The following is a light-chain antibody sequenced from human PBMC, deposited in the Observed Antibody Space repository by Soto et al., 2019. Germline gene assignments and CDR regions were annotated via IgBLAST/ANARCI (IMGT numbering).Light chain of an antibody. V-gene: IGKV3D-15*03. J-gene: IGKJ1*01. CDR2: GAS. CDR3: QQYNNWPSGE. Sequence: EIVMTQSPATLSVSPGERATLSCRASQSVSSNLAWYQQKPGQAPRLLIYGASIRATGIPARFSGSGSGTEFTLTISMLQTEDFAVYYCQQYNNWPSGEFGLGTKVAIK. CDR1: QSVSSN.